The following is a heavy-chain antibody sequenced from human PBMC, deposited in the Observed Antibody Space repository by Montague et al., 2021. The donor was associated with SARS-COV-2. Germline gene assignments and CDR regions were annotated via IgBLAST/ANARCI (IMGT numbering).Heavy chain of an antibody. CDR2: INHRGTS. J-gene: IGHJ4*02. CDR1: GGSFSDYF. CDR3: AKGRQHFNMIVVVMTGGEYYFDY. D-gene: IGHD3-22*01. Sequence: SETLSLTCAVYGGSFSDYFRTWIRQPPGKGLERIGEINHRGTSNYNPSLKSRVSISVDTSKNQFSLYLGSVTAADTAVYYCAKGRQHFNMIVVVMTGGEYYFDYWGQGTLVTVSS. V-gene: IGHV4-34*01.